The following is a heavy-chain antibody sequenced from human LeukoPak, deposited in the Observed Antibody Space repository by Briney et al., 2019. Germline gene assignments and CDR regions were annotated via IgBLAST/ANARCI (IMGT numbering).Heavy chain of an antibody. CDR2: INSDGSST. D-gene: IGHD3-9*01. CDR1: GFTFSSYW. Sequence: GGSLRLSCAASGFTFSSYWMHWVRQAPGKGLVWVSRINSDGSSTSYADSVKGRFTISRDNAKNTPYLQMNSLRAEDTAVYYCARPYYDILTGTLQDWFDPWGQGTLVTVSS. J-gene: IGHJ5*02. CDR3: ARPYYDILTGTLQDWFDP. V-gene: IGHV3-74*01.